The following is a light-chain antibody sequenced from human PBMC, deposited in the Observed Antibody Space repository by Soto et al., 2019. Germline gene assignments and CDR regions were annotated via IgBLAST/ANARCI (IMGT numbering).Light chain of an antibody. Sequence: QSALTQPASVSGSPGQSITISCTGSTSDVGNYNLVSWYQQYPGKAPKLIIYEGSKRPSEVSNHFSGSKSGNTASLTISGLQAEDEADYYCCSYAGASTWVFGGGTMLTVL. V-gene: IGLV2-23*01. CDR2: EGS. J-gene: IGLJ3*02. CDR1: TSDVGNYNL. CDR3: CSYAGASTWV.